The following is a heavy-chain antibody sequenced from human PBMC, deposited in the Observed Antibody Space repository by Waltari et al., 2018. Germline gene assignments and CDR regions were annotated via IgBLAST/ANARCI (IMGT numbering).Heavy chain of an antibody. Sequence: QVQLVQSGAEVKKPGSSVKVSCKASGGTFSSYAISWVRQAPGQGLAWMGGINPTFGKANYAQKFQGRVTITADESTSTAYMELSSLRSEDTAVYYCARGIVGASKGGYYLDYWGQGTLVTVSS. V-gene: IGHV1-69*12. CDR3: ARGIVGASKGGYYLDY. J-gene: IGHJ4*02. CDR2: INPTFGKA. CDR1: GGTFSSYA. D-gene: IGHD1-26*01.